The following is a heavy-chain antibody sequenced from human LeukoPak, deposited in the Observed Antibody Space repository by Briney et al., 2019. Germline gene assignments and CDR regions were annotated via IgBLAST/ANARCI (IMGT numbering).Heavy chain of an antibody. CDR1: GYSFTSYW. V-gene: IGHV5-51*01. CDR3: ARHGRGNYYDSSGYYGPVVY. Sequence: GESLKISCKGSGYSFTSYWIGWVRQMPAKGLEWMGIIYPGDSDTRYSPSFQGQVTISADKSISTAYLQWSSLKASDTAMYYCARHGRGNYYDSSGYYGPVVYWGQGTLVTVSS. CDR2: IYPGDSDT. J-gene: IGHJ4*02. D-gene: IGHD3-22*01.